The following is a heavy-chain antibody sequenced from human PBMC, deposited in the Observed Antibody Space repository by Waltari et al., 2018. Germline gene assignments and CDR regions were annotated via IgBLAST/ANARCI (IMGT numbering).Heavy chain of an antibody. CDR1: GFTFNTYG. D-gene: IGHD6-13*01. Sequence: QVQLVESGGGVVQPGRSLRLSCAASGFTFNTYGMHWVRQAPGKGLGCVEIMWMDGNTKYYADPVGGRLTISRDNSKNTLFLQMNSLRAEDTAVYYCARDLVLAAGTRDYWGQGTLVVVSS. V-gene: IGHV3-33*01. J-gene: IGHJ4*02. CDR3: ARDLVLAAGTRDY. CDR2: MWMDGNTK.